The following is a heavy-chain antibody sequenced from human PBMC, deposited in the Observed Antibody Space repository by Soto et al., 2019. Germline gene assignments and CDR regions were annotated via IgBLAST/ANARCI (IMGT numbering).Heavy chain of an antibody. CDR3: ARERSSSKRFDP. V-gene: IGHV1-8*01. D-gene: IGHD3-16*02. CDR1: GYTFTSYD. CDR2: MNPNSGNT. Sequence: QVQLVQSGAEVKKPGASVKVSCKASGYTFTSYDINWVRQATGQGLEWMGWMNPNSGNTGYAQKFQGRVTMTTNTSISTAYMELSSLRSEYTAVYYCARERSSSKRFDPWGQGTLVTVSS. J-gene: IGHJ5*02.